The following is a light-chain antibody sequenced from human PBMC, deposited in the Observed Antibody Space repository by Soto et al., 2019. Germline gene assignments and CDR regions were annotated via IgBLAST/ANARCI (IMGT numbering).Light chain of an antibody. J-gene: IGLJ2*01. V-gene: IGLV3-21*02. CDR2: DDR. Sequence: SYELTQPPSVSVAPGQTARITCGGDNVGSKNVHWYQQKPGQAPVLVVYDDRDRPSGIPERLSGSNSGSTATLTISRVEAGDEADYYCQVWDTSSDAVVFGGGTKVTVL. CDR1: NVGSKN. CDR3: QVWDTSSDAVV.